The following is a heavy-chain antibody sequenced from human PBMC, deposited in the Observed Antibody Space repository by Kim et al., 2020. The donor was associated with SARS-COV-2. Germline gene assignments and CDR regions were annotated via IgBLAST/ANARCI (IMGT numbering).Heavy chain of an antibody. Sequence: PSLKRRFTISVDTSKNQFSRKLSCVTAADTAVYYCARVGIAATANDAVDIWGQGTVVTVSS. J-gene: IGHJ3*02. CDR3: ARVGIAATANDAVDI. D-gene: IGHD6-13*01. V-gene: IGHV4-59*01.